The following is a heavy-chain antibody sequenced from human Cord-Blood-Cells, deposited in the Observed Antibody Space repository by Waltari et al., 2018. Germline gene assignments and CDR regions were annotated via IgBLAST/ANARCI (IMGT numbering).Heavy chain of an antibody. CDR3: ARDIVGANDAFDI. CDR1: GGSFSGYY. V-gene: IGHV4-34*01. CDR2: INHSGST. D-gene: IGHD1-26*01. J-gene: IGHJ3*02. Sequence: QVQLQQWGAGLLKPSETLSLTCAVYGGSFSGYYWSWIRQPPGKGLEWIGEINHSGSTNYNPSLKSRVTISLDTSKNQFSLKLSSVTAADTAVYYCARDIVGANDAFDIWGQGTMVTVSS.